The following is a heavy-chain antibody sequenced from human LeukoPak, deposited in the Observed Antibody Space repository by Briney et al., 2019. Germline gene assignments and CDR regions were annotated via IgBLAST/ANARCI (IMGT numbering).Heavy chain of an antibody. V-gene: IGHV4-61*02. CDR1: GGSISSGSYY. Sequence: SETLSLTCTVSGGSISSGSYYWSWIRPPAGKGLEWIGRIYTSGSTNYNPSLKSRVTISVDTSKNQFSLKLSSVTAADTAVYYCAKIAVAGNYYYYGMDVWGQGTTVTVSS. D-gene: IGHD6-19*01. CDR3: AKIAVAGNYYYYGMDV. J-gene: IGHJ6*02. CDR2: IYTSGST.